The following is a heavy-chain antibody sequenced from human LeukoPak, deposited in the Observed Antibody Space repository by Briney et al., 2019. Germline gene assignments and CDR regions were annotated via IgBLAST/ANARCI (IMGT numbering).Heavy chain of an antibody. V-gene: IGHV1-69*13. CDR2: IIPIFGTA. D-gene: IGHD2-2*01. CDR1: GGTFSSYA. CDR3: AREISLGLHCSSTSCYGGGFGY. J-gene: IGHJ4*02. Sequence: ASVKVSCKASGGTFSSYAISWARQAPGQGLEWMGGIIPIFGTANYAQKFQGRVTITADESTSTAYMELSSLRSEDTAVYYCAREISLGLHCSSTSCYGGGFGYWGQGTLVTVSS.